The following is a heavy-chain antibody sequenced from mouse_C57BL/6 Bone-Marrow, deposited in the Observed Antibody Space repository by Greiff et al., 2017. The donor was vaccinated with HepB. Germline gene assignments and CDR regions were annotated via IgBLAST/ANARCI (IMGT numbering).Heavy chain of an antibody. J-gene: IGHJ4*01. CDR3: ARHTGSSYPYAMDY. CDR2: IWSDGST. CDR1: GFSLTSYG. Sequence: VKLMESGPGLVQPSQSLSITCTVSGFSLTSYGVHWVRQPPGKGLEWLVVIWSDGSTTYNSALKSRLSISKDNSKSQVFLKMNSLQTDDTAMYYCARHTGSSYPYAMDYWGQGTSVTVSS. V-gene: IGHV2-6*02. D-gene: IGHD1-1*01.